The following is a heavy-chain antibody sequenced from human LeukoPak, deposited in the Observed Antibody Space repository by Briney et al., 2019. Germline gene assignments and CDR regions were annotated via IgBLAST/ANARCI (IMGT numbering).Heavy chain of an antibody. D-gene: IGHD3-3*02. CDR3: ARGAGTIFGEYYYYMDV. CDR2: ISSSGSYI. CDR1: GVTFSDSA. V-gene: IGHV3-21*01. J-gene: IGHJ6*03. Sequence: PGWSLRLSCAASGVTFSDSAMTWVRQVPVKGLEGVSSISSSGSYIYYADSVKGRFTISRDNAKNSLYLQMNSLRADDTAVYHCARGAGTIFGEYYYYMDVWGKGTAVTVSS.